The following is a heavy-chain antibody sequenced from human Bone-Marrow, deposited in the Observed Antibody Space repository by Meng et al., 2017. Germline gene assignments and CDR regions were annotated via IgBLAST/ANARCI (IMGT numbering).Heavy chain of an antibody. CDR2: ISYDGSNK. Sequence: GGSLRLSCAASGFTFSSYAMHWVRQAPGKGLEWVAVISYDGSNKYYADSVKGRFTISRDNSRNTLYLKMNSLKAEDTAVYYCAREGQQHDAFDIWGQGTMVTVSS. CDR3: AREGQQHDAFDI. J-gene: IGHJ3*02. D-gene: IGHD6-13*01. V-gene: IGHV3-30*01. CDR1: GFTFSSYA.